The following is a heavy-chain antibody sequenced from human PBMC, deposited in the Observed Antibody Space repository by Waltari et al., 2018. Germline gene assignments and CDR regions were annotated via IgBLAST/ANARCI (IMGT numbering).Heavy chain of an antibody. CDR2: ISSSSSTI. CDR3: ARGGVDDYYYYGMDV. J-gene: IGHJ6*02. Sequence: EVQLVESGGGLVQPGGSLRLSCAASGFTFSSYSMNWVRQAPGKGLEWVSYISSSSSTIYYEDSVKGRFTISRDNAKNSLYLQMNSLRAEDTAVYYCARGGVDDYYYYGMDVWGQGTTVTVSS. CDR1: GFTFSSYS. V-gene: IGHV3-48*01. D-gene: IGHD3-16*01.